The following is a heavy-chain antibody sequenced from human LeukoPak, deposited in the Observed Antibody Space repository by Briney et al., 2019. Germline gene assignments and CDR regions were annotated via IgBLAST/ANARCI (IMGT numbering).Heavy chain of an antibody. J-gene: IGHJ4*02. CDR3: ARVAHVLRYFDWLTSREYFDY. Sequence: ASVKVSCTASGYTFTSYGISWVRQAPGQGLEWMGWISAYNGNTNYAQKLQGRVTMTTDTSTSTAYMELRSLRSDDTAVYYCARVAHVLRYFDWLTSREYFDYWGQGTLVTVSS. CDR1: GYTFTSYG. CDR2: ISAYNGNT. V-gene: IGHV1-18*01. D-gene: IGHD3-9*01.